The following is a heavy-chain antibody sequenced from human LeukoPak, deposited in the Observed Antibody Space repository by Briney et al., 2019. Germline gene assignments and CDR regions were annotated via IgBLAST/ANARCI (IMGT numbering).Heavy chain of an antibody. CDR2: INPNSGGT. CDR1: GYTFTGYY. D-gene: IGHD3-16*02. J-gene: IGHJ4*02. Sequence: GASVKVSCKASGYTFTGYYMHWVRQAPGQGLEWMGWINPNSGGTNYAQKFQGRVTMTRDTSISTAYMELSRLRSDDTAVYYRARNIMITFGGVIVQAGYWGQGTLVTVSS. V-gene: IGHV1-2*02. CDR3: ARNIMITFGGVIVQAGY.